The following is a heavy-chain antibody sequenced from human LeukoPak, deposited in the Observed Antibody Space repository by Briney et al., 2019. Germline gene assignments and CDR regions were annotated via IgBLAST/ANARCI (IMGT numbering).Heavy chain of an antibody. V-gene: IGHV1-2*04. Sequence: VASVKVSCKASGGTFSSYAISWVRQAPGQGLEWMGWINPNSGGTNYAQKFQGWVTMTRDTSISTAYMELSRLRSDDTAVYYCARSSDSSSLQYFQHWGQGTLVTVSS. J-gene: IGHJ1*01. CDR2: INPNSGGT. CDR3: ARSSDSSSLQYFQH. D-gene: IGHD6-6*01. CDR1: GGTFSSYA.